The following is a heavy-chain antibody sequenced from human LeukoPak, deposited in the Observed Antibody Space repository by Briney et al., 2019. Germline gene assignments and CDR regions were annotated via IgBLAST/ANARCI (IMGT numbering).Heavy chain of an antibody. Sequence: GGSLRLSCAGSGFSFSSYGMHWVRQAPGKGLEWMAFIRSDGSNKYYADSVKGRFTISRDNAKNSLYLQMNSLRAEGTAVYYCARYRFVVGATDSFDMWGQGTTVTVSS. CDR2: IRSDGSNK. J-gene: IGHJ3*02. V-gene: IGHV3-30*02. CDR3: ARYRFVVGATDSFDM. D-gene: IGHD1-26*01. CDR1: GFSFSSYG.